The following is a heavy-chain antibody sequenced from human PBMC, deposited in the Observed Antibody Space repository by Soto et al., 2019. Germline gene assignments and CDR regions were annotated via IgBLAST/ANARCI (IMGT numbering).Heavy chain of an antibody. CDR3: ARATIFGVVNDY. CDR2: IYYSGST. J-gene: IGHJ4*02. CDR1: GGSVSSGSYY. Sequence: TSETLSLTCTVSGGSVSSGSYYWSWIRQPPGKGLEWIGYIYYSGSTNYNPSLKSRVTISVDTSKNQFSLKLSSVTAADTAVYYCARATIFGVVNDYWGQGTLVTVSS. D-gene: IGHD3-3*01. V-gene: IGHV4-61*01.